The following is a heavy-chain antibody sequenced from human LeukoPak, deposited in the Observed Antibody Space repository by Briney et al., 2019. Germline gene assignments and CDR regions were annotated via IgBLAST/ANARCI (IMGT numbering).Heavy chain of an antibody. J-gene: IGHJ4*02. CDR1: GFTFSSYA. CDR3: AREMATIYPVGSDY. Sequence: GGSLRLSCAASGFTFSSYAMHWVRQAPGKGLEWVAVISYDGSNKYYADSVKGRFTISRDNSKNTLYLQMNSLRAEDTAVYYCAREMATIYPVGSDYWGQGTLVTVSS. D-gene: IGHD5-24*01. CDR2: ISYDGSNK. V-gene: IGHV3-30-3*01.